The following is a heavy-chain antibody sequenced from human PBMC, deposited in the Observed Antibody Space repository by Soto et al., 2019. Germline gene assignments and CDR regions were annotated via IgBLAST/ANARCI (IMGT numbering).Heavy chain of an antibody. Sequence: SETLSLTCAVYGGSFSGYYWSWIRQPPGKGLEWIGEINHSGSTNYNPSLKSRVTISVDTSKNQFSLKLSSVTAADTAVYYCARPTTQIAARWYYFDYWGQGTLVTVSS. CDR2: INHSGST. J-gene: IGHJ4*02. V-gene: IGHV4-34*01. CDR1: GGSFSGYY. CDR3: ARPTTQIAARWYYFDY. D-gene: IGHD6-6*01.